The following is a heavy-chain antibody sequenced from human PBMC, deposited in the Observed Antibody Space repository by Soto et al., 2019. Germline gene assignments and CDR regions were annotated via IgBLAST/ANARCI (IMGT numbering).Heavy chain of an antibody. J-gene: IGHJ4*02. CDR3: ARAYYYDSSGYDIHFDY. CDR2: IIPIFGTA. Sequence: QVQLVQSGAEVKKPGFSVKVSCKASGGTFSSYAISWVRQAPGQGLEWMGGIIPIFGTANYAQKFQGRVTITADESTSTAYMELSSLRSEDTAVYYWARAYYYDSSGYDIHFDYWGQGTLVTVSS. D-gene: IGHD3-22*01. V-gene: IGHV1-69*01. CDR1: GGTFSSYA.